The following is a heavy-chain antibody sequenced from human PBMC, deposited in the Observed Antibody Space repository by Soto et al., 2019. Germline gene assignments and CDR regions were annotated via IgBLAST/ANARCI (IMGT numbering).Heavy chain of an antibody. CDR3: AREASNRDYYYYYGMDV. Sequence: SAKVSCKASGYTFSSYGISRVRQAPGQGPESTALIRAYNGNTNYAQKLQGRVTMTTDTSPSTAYMELRSLRSDDTAVYYCAREASNRDYYYYYGMDVWGQGTTVTVSS. CDR2: IRAYNGNT. V-gene: IGHV1-18*01. CDR1: GYTFSSYG. J-gene: IGHJ6*02. D-gene: IGHD4-4*01.